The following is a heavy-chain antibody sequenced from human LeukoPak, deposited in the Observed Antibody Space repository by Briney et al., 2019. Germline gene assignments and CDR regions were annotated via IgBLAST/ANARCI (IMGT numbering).Heavy chain of an antibody. D-gene: IGHD2-21*02. CDR3: AKANYKIVVVTDPMDYYYGMDI. CDR1: GFTFDDYA. CDR2: ISVDGGST. Sequence: GGSLRFSCAASGFTFDDYAMHWVRQAPGKGLEWVSLISVDGGSTYYEYSVKGRFTISKDNSKNSLYLQMNSLRTEDTALYYCAKANYKIVVVTDPMDYYYGMDIWGQGTTVTVSS. J-gene: IGHJ6*02. V-gene: IGHV3-43*02.